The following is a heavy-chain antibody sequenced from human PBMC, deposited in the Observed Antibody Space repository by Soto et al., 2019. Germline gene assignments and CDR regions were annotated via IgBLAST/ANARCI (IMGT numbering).Heavy chain of an antibody. CDR1: GGTFNSYA. D-gene: IGHD2-8*01. V-gene: IGHV1-69*12. CDR3: ARVPIVLMVYAISYYYGMDV. J-gene: IGHJ6*02. CDR2: IIPIFGTA. Sequence: QVQLVQSGAEVKKPGSSVKVSCKASGGTFNSYAISWVRQAPGQGLEWMGGIIPIFGTANHAQKFQGRVTITADESTSTAYMELSSLRSEDTAMCYCARVPIVLMVYAISYYYGMDVWGQGTTVTVSS.